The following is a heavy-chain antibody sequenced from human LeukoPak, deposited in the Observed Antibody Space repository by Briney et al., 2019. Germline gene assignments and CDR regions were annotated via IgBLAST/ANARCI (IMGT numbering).Heavy chain of an antibody. J-gene: IGHJ6*03. CDR2: INPNSGGT. CDR1: GYTFTGYY. V-gene: IGHV1-2*02. D-gene: IGHD1-1*01. CDR3: ARLNWNDKGEIYYYYYMDV. Sequence: ASVKVSCKASGYTFTGYYMHWVRQAPGQGLEWMGWINPNSGGTNYAQKFQGRVTMTRDTSISTAYMELSSLRSEDTAVYYCARLNWNDKGEIYYYYYMDVWGKGTTVTVSS.